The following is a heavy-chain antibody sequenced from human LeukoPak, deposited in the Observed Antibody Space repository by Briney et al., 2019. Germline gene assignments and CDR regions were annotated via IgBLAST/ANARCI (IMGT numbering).Heavy chain of an antibody. V-gene: IGHV3-74*03. D-gene: IGHD6-6*01. CDR1: GFTFSKYW. Sequence: GGSLRLSCVASGFTFSKYWMHWVRQAPGKGLVWVSYINSDGSSTKYADSVKGRFTISRDNAKNTLYLQMNSLRAEDTALYYCARRGIAVRPTVWFDPWAREPWSPSPQ. CDR3: ARRGIAVRPTVWFDP. CDR2: INSDGSST. J-gene: IGHJ5*02.